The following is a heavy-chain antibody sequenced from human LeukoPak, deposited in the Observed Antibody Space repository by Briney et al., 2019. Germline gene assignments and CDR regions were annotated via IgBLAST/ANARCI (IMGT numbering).Heavy chain of an antibody. CDR1: GGSFSGYY. D-gene: IGHD6-6*01. Sequence: PSETLSLTCAVYGGSFSGYYWSWIRQPPGKGLEWIGEINHSGSTNYNPSLKSRVTISVDTSKNQFSLKLSSVTAADTAVYYCARVRRFRSLSVSPTPFDYWGQGTLVTVSS. CDR3: ARVRRFRSLSVSPTPFDY. CDR2: INHSGST. V-gene: IGHV4-34*01. J-gene: IGHJ4*02.